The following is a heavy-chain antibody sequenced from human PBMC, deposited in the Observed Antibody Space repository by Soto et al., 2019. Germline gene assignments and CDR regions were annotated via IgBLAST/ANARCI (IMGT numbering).Heavy chain of an antibody. J-gene: IGHJ4*02. CDR1: GFTLSDYY. CDR2: ISSSSSI. V-gene: IGHV3-11*01. Sequence: GGSLRLSCAASGFTLSDYYMNWVRQAPGKGLEWVSSISSSSSIYYADSVKGRFTISRDNAKNSLFLQMNSLRAEDTAIYYCAKKVNSGSGSQYFDYFGQGTLVTVSS. D-gene: IGHD3-10*01. CDR3: AKKVNSGSGSQYFDY.